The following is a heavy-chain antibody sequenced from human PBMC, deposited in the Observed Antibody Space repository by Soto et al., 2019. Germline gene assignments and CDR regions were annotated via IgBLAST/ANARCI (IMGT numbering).Heavy chain of an antibody. J-gene: IGHJ4*02. V-gene: IGHV3-7*03. CDR3: VKDDGDYSFDY. CDR1: GFTFSNYW. CDR2: INQGGSEK. D-gene: IGHD4-17*01. Sequence: EVQLVESGGGLVQPGGSLRLSCAASGFTFSNYWMSWVRQAPGKGLEWVAKINQGGSEKWSADSVKGRFTISRDNAKNSLYLQLNSLGAEDMAVYYCVKDDGDYSFDYWGQGTLVTVSS.